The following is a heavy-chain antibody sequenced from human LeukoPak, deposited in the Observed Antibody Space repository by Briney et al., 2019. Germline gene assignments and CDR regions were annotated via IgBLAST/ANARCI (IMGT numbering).Heavy chain of an antibody. Sequence: GRSLRLSCAASGFTFSSYGMHWVRQAPGKGLQWVAFIWYDGSNKYYADSVKGRFTISRDNSKNTLYLQINRLRAEDTAVYYCARDRGESYFDYWGQGTLVTVSS. CDR1: GFTFSSYG. CDR2: IWYDGSNK. V-gene: IGHV3-33*01. J-gene: IGHJ4*02. D-gene: IGHD3-10*01. CDR3: ARDRGESYFDY.